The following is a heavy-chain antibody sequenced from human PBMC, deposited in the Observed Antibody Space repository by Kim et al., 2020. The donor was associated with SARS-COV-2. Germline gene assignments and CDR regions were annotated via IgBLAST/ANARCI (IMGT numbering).Heavy chain of an antibody. CDR3: ARGRGALFFWSGSNWFDP. V-gene: IGHV4-34*01. Sequence: SETLSLTCAVYGGSFSGYYWSWIRQPPGKGLEWIGEINHSGSTNYNPSLKSRVTISVDTSKNQFSLKLSSVTAADTAVYYCARGRGALFFWSGSNWFDPWGQGTLVTVSS. CDR2: INHSGST. CDR1: GGSFSGYY. D-gene: IGHD3-3*01. J-gene: IGHJ5*02.